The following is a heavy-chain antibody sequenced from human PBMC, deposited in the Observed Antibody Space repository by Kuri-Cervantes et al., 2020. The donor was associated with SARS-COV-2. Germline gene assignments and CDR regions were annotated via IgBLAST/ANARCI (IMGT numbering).Heavy chain of an antibody. CDR2: INHSGST. V-gene: IGHV4-34*01. CDR3: ARALYSSGSYYNGFDY. D-gene: IGHD3-10*01. Sequence: SETLSLTCTVSGGSISSYYWSWIRQPPGKGLEWIGEINHSGSTNYNPSLKSRVTISVDTSKNQFSLKLSSVTAADTAVYYCARALYSSGSYYNGFDYWGQGTLVTVSS. J-gene: IGHJ4*02. CDR1: GGSISSYY.